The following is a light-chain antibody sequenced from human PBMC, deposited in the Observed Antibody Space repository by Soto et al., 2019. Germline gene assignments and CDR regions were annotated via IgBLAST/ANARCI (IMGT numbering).Light chain of an antibody. CDR2: WAS. CDR3: QQYSNTPQS. Sequence: DIVMTQSPDSLAVSLGERATINYKSSQSVLYSSNNKNYLAWYQQKPGQPPRLLIYWASTRESGVPDRFSGSGSGTDFTLTISSLQAEDVAVYYCQQYSNTPQSFGQGTKVEIK. J-gene: IGKJ1*01. CDR1: QSVLYSSNNKNY. V-gene: IGKV4-1*01.